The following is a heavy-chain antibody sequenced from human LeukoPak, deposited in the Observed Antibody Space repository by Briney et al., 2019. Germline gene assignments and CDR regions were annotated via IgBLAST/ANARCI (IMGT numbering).Heavy chain of an antibody. CDR2: IYHSGST. CDR3: ARLEGTIFGVVDF. J-gene: IGHJ4*02. V-gene: IGHV4-38-2*01. Sequence: PSETLSLTCAVSGYSISSGYYWGWIRQPPGKGLEWIGSIYHSGSTYYNPSLKSRVTISVDTSKNQFSLKLGSVTAADTAVYYCARLEGTIFGVVDFWGQGTLVTVSS. D-gene: IGHD3-3*01. CDR1: GYSISSGYY.